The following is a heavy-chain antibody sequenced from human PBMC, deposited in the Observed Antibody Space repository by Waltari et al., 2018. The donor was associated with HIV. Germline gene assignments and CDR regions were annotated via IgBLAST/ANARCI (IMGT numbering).Heavy chain of an antibody. J-gene: IGHJ4*02. Sequence: QVQLVQSGAEVKKPGASVKVSCKTSGYTFSSYEINWVRQATGQGPEWMGWMNPKSGKTGYAQKFQGRVFMTRNTSIRTVYMELIGLRSEDTAVYYCATWEGRSQPSSYINYWGQGTLVTVSS. V-gene: IGHV1-8*01. CDR2: MNPKSGKT. D-gene: IGHD1-26*01. CDR1: GYTFSSYE. CDR3: ATWEGRSQPSSYINY.